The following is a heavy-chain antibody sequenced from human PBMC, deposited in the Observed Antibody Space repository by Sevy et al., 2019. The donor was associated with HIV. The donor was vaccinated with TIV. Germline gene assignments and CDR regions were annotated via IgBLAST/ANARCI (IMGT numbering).Heavy chain of an antibody. CDR1: GFTFSDYY. CDR3: ARVGAVIVVVPAAIGEFDY. D-gene: IGHD2-2*01. V-gene: IGHV3-11*06. J-gene: IGHJ4*02. CDR2: ISSSSSYT. Sequence: GGSLRLSCAASGFTFSDYYMSWIRQAPGKGLEWVSYISSSSSYTNYADSVKGRFTISRDNAKNSLYLQMNSLRAEDTAVYYCARVGAVIVVVPAAIGEFDYWGQGTLVTVSS.